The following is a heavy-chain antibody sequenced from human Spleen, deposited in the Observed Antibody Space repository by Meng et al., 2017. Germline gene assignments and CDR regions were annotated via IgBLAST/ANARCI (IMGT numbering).Heavy chain of an antibody. CDR2: ISTSGGST. Sequence: GGSLRLSCAASGFTFSRYAMSWVRQAPGKGLEWVSGISTSGGSTYYADSVKGRFTISRDNSKNTLYLQMNSLRAEETAVYYCAKDFGRGGTCYDYWGQGTLVTVSS. V-gene: IGHV3-23*01. D-gene: IGHD2-15*01. J-gene: IGHJ4*02. CDR1: GFTFSRYA. CDR3: AKDFGRGGTCYDY.